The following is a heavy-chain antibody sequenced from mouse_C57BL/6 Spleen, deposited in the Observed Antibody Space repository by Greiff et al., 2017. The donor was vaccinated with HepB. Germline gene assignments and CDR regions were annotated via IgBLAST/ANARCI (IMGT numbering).Heavy chain of an antibody. CDR3: AREARDYDIYFDY. J-gene: IGHJ2*01. V-gene: IGHV5-4*01. Sequence: EVHLVESGGGLVKPGGSLKLSCAASGFTFSSYAMSWVRQTPEKRLEWVATISDGGSYTYYPDNVKGRFTISRDNAKNNLYLQMSHLKSEDTAMYYCAREARDYDIYFDYWGQGTTLTVSS. CDR1: GFTFSSYA. D-gene: IGHD2-4*01. CDR2: ISDGGSYT.